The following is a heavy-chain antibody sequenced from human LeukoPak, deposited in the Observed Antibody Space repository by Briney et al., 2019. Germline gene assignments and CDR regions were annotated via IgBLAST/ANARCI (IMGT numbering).Heavy chain of an antibody. CDR3: ARALGEWELLGEKTADY. CDR1: GFTFSSYA. V-gene: IGHV3-30-3*01. D-gene: IGHD1-26*01. CDR2: ISYDGSNK. J-gene: IGHJ4*02. Sequence: GGSLRLSCAASGFTFSSYAMHWVRQAPGKGLEWVAVISYDGSNKYYADSVKGRFTISRDNSKNTLYLQMNSLRAEDTAVYYCARALGEWELLGEKTADYWGQGTLVTVSS.